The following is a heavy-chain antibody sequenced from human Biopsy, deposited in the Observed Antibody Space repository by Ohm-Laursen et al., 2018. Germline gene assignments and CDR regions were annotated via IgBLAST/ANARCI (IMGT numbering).Heavy chain of an antibody. CDR1: GDSVTKYY. J-gene: IGHJ6*02. CDR2: IYYSVMT. Sequence: SETLSLTCSVSGDSVTKYYWSRIRQPPGKGLEWIGHIYYSVMTNYNPSLQSRVSISVDTSRNQVSLTLRSVTAADTAVYYCARDSGILNYGNFKYYHYYGMDVWGQGTKVTVSS. D-gene: IGHD4-11*01. V-gene: IGHV4-59*02. CDR3: ARDSGILNYGNFKYYHYYGMDV.